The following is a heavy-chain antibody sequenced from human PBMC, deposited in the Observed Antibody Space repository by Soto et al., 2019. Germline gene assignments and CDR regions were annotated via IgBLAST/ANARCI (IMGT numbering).Heavy chain of an antibody. CDR1: GGSISSSSYY. D-gene: IGHD3-16*02. CDR2: IYYSGST. Sequence: SETLSLTCTVSGGSISSSSYYWGWIRQPPGKGLEWIGSIYYSGSTYYNPSLKSRVSISVDTSKNQFSLNLASVTAEDTAVYYCARGAGMITFGGVIVSVPPPRFDYWGQGTLVTVSS. CDR3: ARGAGMITFGGVIVSVPPPRFDY. V-gene: IGHV4-39*01. J-gene: IGHJ4*02.